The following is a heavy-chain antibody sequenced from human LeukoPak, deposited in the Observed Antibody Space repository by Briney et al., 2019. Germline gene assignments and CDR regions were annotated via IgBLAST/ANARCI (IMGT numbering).Heavy chain of an antibody. V-gene: IGHV4-59*08. CDR1: VGFISCYN. J-gene: IGHJ5*02. Sequence: SETLSLTCADSVGFISCYNWCWSRQPPGKGLEWIGYIYYSRNTEYNPSLKRRVTISADTSKNQLFLKLSYVHAANTAVYYCERIEDWGPLATGGLDPWGQGTLVTVSS. CDR2: IYYSRNT. CDR3: ERIEDWGPLATGGLDP. D-gene: IGHD2-8*02.